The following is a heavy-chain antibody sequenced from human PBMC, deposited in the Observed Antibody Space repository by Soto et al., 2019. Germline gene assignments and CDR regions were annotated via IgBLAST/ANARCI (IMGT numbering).Heavy chain of an antibody. J-gene: IGHJ3*02. D-gene: IGHD2-2*03. CDR1: GFTFSSYV. CDR3: AKPSGYCSSTSCPNDAFDI. Sequence: GGSLRLSCAASGFTFSSYVMSWVRQAPGKGLQWVSAISGSGGSTYYADSVKGRFTISRDNSKNTLYLQMNSLRAEDTAVYYCAKPSGYCSSTSCPNDAFDIWGQGTMVTVSS. V-gene: IGHV3-23*01. CDR2: ISGSGGST.